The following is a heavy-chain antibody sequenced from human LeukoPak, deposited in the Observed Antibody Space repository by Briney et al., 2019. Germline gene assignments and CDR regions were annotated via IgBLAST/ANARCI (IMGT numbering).Heavy chain of an antibody. CDR2: ISWSSTYI. CDR1: EFTFSRYG. CDR3: ASGSYSFDF. J-gene: IGHJ4*02. Sequence: GGSLRLSCAASEFTFSRYGMNWVRQPPGKGLEWVSSISWSSTYIYYAESVKGRFTIPRDNAKNSLFLQMNTLRAEDTAVYYCASGSYSFDFWGQGALVTVSS. D-gene: IGHD1-26*01. V-gene: IGHV3-21*06.